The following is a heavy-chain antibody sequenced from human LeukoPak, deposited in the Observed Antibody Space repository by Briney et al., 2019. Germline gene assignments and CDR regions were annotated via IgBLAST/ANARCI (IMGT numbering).Heavy chain of an antibody. CDR3: AKDQPEKTHFDWRNNDY. Sequence: PGGPLRLSCAASGFTFSSYAMSWVRQAPGKGLEWVSAFSGSGGGTYYADSVKGRFTISRDNAKNTVYLQMNGLRAEDTAVYYCAKDQPEKTHFDWRNNDYWSQGTLVTVSS. D-gene: IGHD3-9*01. CDR1: GFTFSSYA. J-gene: IGHJ4*02. CDR2: FSGSGGGT. V-gene: IGHV3-23*01.